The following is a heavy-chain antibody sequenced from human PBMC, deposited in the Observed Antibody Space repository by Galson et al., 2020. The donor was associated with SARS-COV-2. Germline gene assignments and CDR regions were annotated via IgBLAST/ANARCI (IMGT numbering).Heavy chain of an antibody. V-gene: IGHV1-69*13. CDR3: ARVRWAPDNWNLVGYYYYYMDV. D-gene: IGHD1-20*01. CDR2: IIPIFGTA. J-gene: IGHJ6*03. CDR1: GGTFSSYA. Sequence: SVKVSCKASGGTFSSYAISWVRQAPGQGLEWMGGIIPIFGTANYAQKFQGRVTITADESTSTAYMELSSLRSEDTAVYYCARVRWAPDNWNLVGYYYYYMDVWGKGTTVTVSS.